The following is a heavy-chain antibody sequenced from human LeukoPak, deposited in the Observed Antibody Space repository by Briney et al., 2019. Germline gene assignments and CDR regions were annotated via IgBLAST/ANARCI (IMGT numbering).Heavy chain of an antibody. J-gene: IGHJ4*02. V-gene: IGHV3-30-3*01. D-gene: IGHD3-22*01. CDR2: ISYDGSNK. Sequence: PGGSLRLSCAASGFTFSSYAMHWVRQAPGKGLEWVAVISYDGSNKYYADSVKGRFTISRDNSKNTLYLQMNSLRAEDTAVYYCARDYFTMIVVVIGYWGQGTLVTVSS. CDR1: GFTFSSYA. CDR3: ARDYFTMIVVVIGY.